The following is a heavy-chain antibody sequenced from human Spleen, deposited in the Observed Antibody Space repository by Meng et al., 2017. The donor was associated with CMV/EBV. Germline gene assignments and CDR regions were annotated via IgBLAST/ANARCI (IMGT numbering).Heavy chain of an antibody. Sequence: SETLSLTCSVFGHPITTYYWSWFRQHPGKGLEWIGYIHYSGSTYYNPSLGSRVSILVDTSKKQFSVKLSSVTAADTAVYYCARWGADYVWGSYRYTVFDYWGQGTLVTVSS. V-gene: IGHV4-59*06. J-gene: IGHJ4*02. CDR1: GHPITTYY. D-gene: IGHD3-16*02. CDR2: IHYSGST. CDR3: ARWGADYVWGSYRYTVFDY.